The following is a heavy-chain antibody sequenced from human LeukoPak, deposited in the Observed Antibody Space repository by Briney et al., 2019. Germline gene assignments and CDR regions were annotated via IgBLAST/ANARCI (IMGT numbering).Heavy chain of an antibody. D-gene: IGHD3-10*01. CDR1: GFTVSSNY. CDR2: IYSGGST. J-gene: IGHJ3*02. V-gene: IGHV3-53*01. CDR3: ARDSFGELPSSI. Sequence: GGSLRLSCAASGFTVSSNYMSWVRQAPGKGLEWVSVIYSGGSTYYADSVKGRFTISRDNSKNTLYLQMNSLRAEDTAVYYCARDSFGELPSSIWGQGTMVTVSS.